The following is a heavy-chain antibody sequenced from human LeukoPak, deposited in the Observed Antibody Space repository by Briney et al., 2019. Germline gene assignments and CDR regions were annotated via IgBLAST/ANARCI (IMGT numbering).Heavy chain of an antibody. D-gene: IGHD3-22*01. J-gene: IGHJ4*02. V-gene: IGHV1-8*03. Sequence: GASVKVSCXASGYTFTSYDINWVRQATGQGLEWMGWMNPNSGNTGYAQKFQGRVTIPRNTSISTAYMELSSLRSEDTAVYYCARGGAGYYDSSGYLTDWGQGTLVTVSS. CDR2: MNPNSGNT. CDR3: ARGGAGYYDSSGYLTD. CDR1: GYTFTSYD.